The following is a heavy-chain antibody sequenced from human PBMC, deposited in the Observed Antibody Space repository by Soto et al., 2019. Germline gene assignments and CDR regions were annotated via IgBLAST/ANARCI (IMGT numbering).Heavy chain of an antibody. CDR1: GYSFNTYL. CDR2: IHPGNSDA. D-gene: IGHD2-8*01. J-gene: IGHJ4*02. V-gene: IGHV5-51*01. CDR3: VRTNGARSYYSTSGSFVY. Sequence: PGESLKISFKGSGYSFNTYLIAWVRQMPVKGLEWMGIIHPGNSDARYSPSFQGHVTISADKSISTAYLPWSSLQASDTAIWFRVRTNGARSYYSTSGSFVYGGQGTLVNVSP.